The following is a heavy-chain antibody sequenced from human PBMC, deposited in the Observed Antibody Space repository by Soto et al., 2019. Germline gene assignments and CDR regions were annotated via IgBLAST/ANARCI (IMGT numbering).Heavy chain of an antibody. CDR2: SSSSSSYI. D-gene: IGHD3-22*01. CDR1: GFTFSTNS. J-gene: IGHJ6*02. Sequence: EVQLVESGGGLVKPGGSLRLSCAASGFTFSTNSMNWVRQAPGKGLEWVSSSSSSSSYIYYADSVKGRFTISRDNAKNSLSLQMNSLRAEDTAVYYCARYDSSGYYWPYYYYGMDVWGQGTTVTVSS. V-gene: IGHV3-21*01. CDR3: ARYDSSGYYWPYYYYGMDV.